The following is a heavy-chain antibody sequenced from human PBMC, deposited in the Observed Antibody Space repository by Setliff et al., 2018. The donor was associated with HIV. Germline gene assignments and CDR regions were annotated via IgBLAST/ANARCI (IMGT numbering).Heavy chain of an antibody. Sequence: GESLKISCAASGFTFKDFSMAWVRQAPGKGLEWVSSISHSSLYTYYVDSVKGRFTISRDNAQNSLSLQMNSLRAEDTAVYYCARVDRGLSGTFCHMGVWGKGTTVTVSS. CDR1: GFTFKDFS. V-gene: IGHV3-21*01. CDR2: ISHSSLYT. CDR3: ARVDRGLSGTFCHMGV. D-gene: IGHD3-10*01. J-gene: IGHJ6*03.